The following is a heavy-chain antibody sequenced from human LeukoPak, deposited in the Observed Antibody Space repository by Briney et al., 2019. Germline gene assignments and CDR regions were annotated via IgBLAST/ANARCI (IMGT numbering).Heavy chain of an antibody. V-gene: IGHV1-18*01. Sequence: ASVKVSCKASGYTFTSYGISWVRQAPGQGLEWMGWISGHNGNTNYAQKLQGRVSMTTDTSTNTAYMELRSLRSDDAAVYYCARDPSMSYDFWSGCDYWGQGTLVIVSS. CDR2: ISGHNGNT. D-gene: IGHD3-3*01. CDR1: GYTFTSYG. CDR3: ARDPSMSYDFWSGCDY. J-gene: IGHJ4*02.